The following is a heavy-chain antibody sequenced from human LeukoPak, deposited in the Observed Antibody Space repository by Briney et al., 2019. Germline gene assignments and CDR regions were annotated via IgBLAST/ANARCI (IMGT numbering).Heavy chain of an antibody. V-gene: IGHV3-30*02. CDR1: GFTFSSXG. J-gene: IGHJ4*02. Sequence: PXGSXXLSCAASGFTFSSXGMHWVRXAPGKXLEGVAFIRYDGSNKYYADSVKGRFTISRDNSKNTLYLQMNSLRAEDTAVYYCARSVGQSFPILDYWGQGTLVTVSS. CDR2: IRYDGSNK. D-gene: IGHD4-23*01. CDR3: ARSVGQSFPILDY.